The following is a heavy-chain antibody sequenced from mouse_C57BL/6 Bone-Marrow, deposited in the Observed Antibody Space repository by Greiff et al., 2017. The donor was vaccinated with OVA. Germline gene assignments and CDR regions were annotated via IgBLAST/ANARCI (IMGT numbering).Heavy chain of an antibody. CDR3: VRALYYGNYEWYFDV. Sequence: EVQRVESGGGLVQPKGSLKLSCAASGFSFNTYAMNWVRQAPGKGLEWVARIRSKSSNYATYYADSVKDRFTISRDDSQSMLYLQMNNLKTEDTAMYYCVRALYYGNYEWYFDVWGTGTTVTVSS. CDR2: IRSKSSNYAT. D-gene: IGHD2-1*01. CDR1: GFSFNTYA. V-gene: IGHV10-1*01. J-gene: IGHJ1*03.